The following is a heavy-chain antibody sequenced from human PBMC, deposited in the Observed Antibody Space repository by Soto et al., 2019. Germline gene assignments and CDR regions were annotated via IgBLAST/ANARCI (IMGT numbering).Heavy chain of an antibody. CDR3: ARELGGYDYLYFYYYMDV. J-gene: IGHJ6*03. CDR1: GDIFDSLT. Sequence: QVQLVQSGAEMKKPGSSVKVSCQASGDIFDSLTINWVRQAPGQGREWMGRIIPVLGMANYAQKFQGRVTIIAEKSTSKVDMELSSLTSEDTAVYYCARELGGYDYLYFYYYMDVWGDGTKVTVSS. CDR2: IIPVLGMA. D-gene: IGHD5-12*01. V-gene: IGHV1-69*08.